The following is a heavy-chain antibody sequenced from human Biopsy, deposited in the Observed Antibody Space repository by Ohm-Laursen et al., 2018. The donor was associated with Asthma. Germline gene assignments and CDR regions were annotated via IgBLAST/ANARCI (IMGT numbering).Heavy chain of an antibody. V-gene: IGHV3-33*01. Sequence: RSLRLSCTASGITFSTYGMHWVRQAPGKGLEWVPFIWYDGRKKTYADSVKGRFTISRDYSKNTLYLQTHSLRAEDTAVYYCARGDSSNWSHYYFDYWGQGTLVTVSS. D-gene: IGHD3-22*01. CDR3: ARGDSSNWSHYYFDY. J-gene: IGHJ4*02. CDR2: IWYDGRKK. CDR1: GITFSTYG.